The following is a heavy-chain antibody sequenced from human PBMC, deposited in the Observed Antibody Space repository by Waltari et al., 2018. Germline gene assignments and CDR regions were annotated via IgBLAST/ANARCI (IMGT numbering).Heavy chain of an antibody. V-gene: IGHV1-24*01. D-gene: IGHD6-19*01. CDR3: SAAVAGTVIYYFDY. Sequence: QVQLVQSGAEVKKPGDSVKVPCKVYGYTLTELSMHWVRQAPGKGLEWMGGFDPEDGETIYAQKFQGRVTMTEDTSTDTAYMELSSLRSEDTAVYYCSAAVAGTVIYYFDYWGQGTLVTVSS. J-gene: IGHJ4*02. CDR1: GYTLTELS. CDR2: FDPEDGET.